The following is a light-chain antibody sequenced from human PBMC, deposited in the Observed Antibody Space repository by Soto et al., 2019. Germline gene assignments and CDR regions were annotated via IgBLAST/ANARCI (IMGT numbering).Light chain of an antibody. Sequence: EIVMTQSPATLSVSPGERVTLSCRASHSINTNLGWYNQKPGQAPRLLIYDTSTRAAGIPARFSGSGSGTEFTLTISSLQSEDFAVYYCQQYYDWPRTFGHGTKVEIK. J-gene: IGKJ1*01. CDR3: QQYYDWPRT. CDR1: HSINTN. V-gene: IGKV3-15*01. CDR2: DTS.